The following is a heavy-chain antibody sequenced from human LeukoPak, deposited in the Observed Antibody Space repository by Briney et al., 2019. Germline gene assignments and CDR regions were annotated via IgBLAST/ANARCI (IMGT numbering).Heavy chain of an antibody. J-gene: IGHJ5*02. CDR2: ISSSSSYI. CDR1: GFTFSSYS. V-gene: IGHV3-21*04. D-gene: IGHD6-13*01. Sequence: PGGSLRLSCAASGFTFSSYSMNWVRQAPGKGLEWVSSISSSSSYIYYADSVKGRFTISRDNSKNTLHLQMNSLRAEDTAVYYCAKGPSAIAAAADWFDPWGQGTLVTVSS. CDR3: AKGPSAIAAAADWFDP.